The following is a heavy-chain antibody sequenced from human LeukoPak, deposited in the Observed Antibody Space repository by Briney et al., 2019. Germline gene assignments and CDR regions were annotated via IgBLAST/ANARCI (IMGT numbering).Heavy chain of an antibody. CDR2: ISYDGSNE. V-gene: IGHV3-30*09. CDR1: GFTFSSYV. Sequence: GGSLRLSCAASGFTFSSYVMHWVRQAPGKGLEWVAIISYDGSNEYYADSVKGRFAISRDNSKNTLYLQMNSLRAEDTAVYYCAKDPALTVAGTGDYYYYMDVWGKGTTVTVSS. CDR3: AKDPALTVAGTGDYYYYMDV. D-gene: IGHD6-19*01. J-gene: IGHJ6*03.